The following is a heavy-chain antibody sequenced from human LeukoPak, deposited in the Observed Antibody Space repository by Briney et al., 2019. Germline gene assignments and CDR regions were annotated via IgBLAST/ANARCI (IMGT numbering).Heavy chain of an antibody. V-gene: IGHV1-24*01. Sequence: ASVKVSCKVSGYTLTELSMHWVRQAPGKGLEWMGGFDPEDGETIYAQKFQGRVTMTEDTSTDTAYMEVNSLRSDDTAVYYCARKNNQHYYYAMDVWGQGTTVIISS. CDR3: ARKNNQHYYYAMDV. CDR2: FDPEDGET. J-gene: IGHJ6*02. CDR1: GYTLTELS. D-gene: IGHD1-14*01.